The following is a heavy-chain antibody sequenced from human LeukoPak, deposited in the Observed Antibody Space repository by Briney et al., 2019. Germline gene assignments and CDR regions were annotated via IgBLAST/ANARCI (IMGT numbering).Heavy chain of an antibody. V-gene: IGHV3-30*02. CDR2: IRYDGSNE. D-gene: IGHD3-9*01. CDR3: AKAYDILTGWTPFGY. J-gene: IGHJ4*02. Sequence: GGSLRLSCSASGFSFSSYGRHWVRQAPGKGLEWVAFIRYDGSNEYYADSVKGRFTISRDNSKNTLYLQMNSLRAEDTAVYYCAKAYDILTGWTPFGYWGQGTLVTVSS. CDR1: GFSFSSYG.